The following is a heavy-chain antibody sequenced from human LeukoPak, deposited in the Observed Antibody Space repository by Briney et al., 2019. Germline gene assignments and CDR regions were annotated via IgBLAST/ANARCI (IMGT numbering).Heavy chain of an antibody. Sequence: SETLSLTCTVSGGSISSSSYYWGWIRQPPGKGLEWIGSIYYSGSTYYNPSLKSRVTISVDTSKNQFSLKLSSVTAADTAVYYCARTPYYYDSSGSYHYFDYWGQGILVTVSS. J-gene: IGHJ4*02. D-gene: IGHD3-22*01. V-gene: IGHV4-39*07. CDR3: ARTPYYYDSSGSYHYFDY. CDR1: GGSISSSSYY. CDR2: IYYSGST.